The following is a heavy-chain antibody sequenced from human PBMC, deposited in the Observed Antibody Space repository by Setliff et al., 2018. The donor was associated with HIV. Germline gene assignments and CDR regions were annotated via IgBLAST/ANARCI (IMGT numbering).Heavy chain of an antibody. CDR2: INTNTWNP. J-gene: IGHJ5*02. Sequence: ASVKVSCKASGYTFTSYAMNWVRQAPGQGLEWMGWINTNTWNPTYAQGFTGRFVFSLDTSVSTAYLQISSLKAEDTAVYYCARGEAVAGRNWFDPWGQGTLVTVSS. V-gene: IGHV7-4-1*02. CDR3: ARGEAVAGRNWFDP. D-gene: IGHD6-19*01. CDR1: GYTFTSYA.